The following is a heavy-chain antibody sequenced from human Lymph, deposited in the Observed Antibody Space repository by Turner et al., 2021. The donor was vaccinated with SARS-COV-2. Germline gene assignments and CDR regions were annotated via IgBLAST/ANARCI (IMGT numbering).Heavy chain of an antibody. D-gene: IGHD3-10*01. J-gene: IGHJ4*02. CDR3: ARDLRFGELPAADH. CDR2: IGYDGSNK. Sequence: QVQLVESGGGVVQPGRSLRLSFAASGFTFSSYGMHWVRQAPGKGLEWVEVIGYDGSNKYYADSVKGRFTISRDNSKNTLYLQMNSLRAEDTAVYYGARDLRFGELPAADHWGQGTLVTVSS. CDR1: GFTFSSYG. V-gene: IGHV3-33*01.